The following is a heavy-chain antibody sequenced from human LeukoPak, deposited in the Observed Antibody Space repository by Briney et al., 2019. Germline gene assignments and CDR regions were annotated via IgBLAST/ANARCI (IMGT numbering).Heavy chain of an antibody. Sequence: GGSLRLSCAASGFTFSSYWMSWVRQAPGKGLEWVANIKQDGREKYYVDSVKGRFTISRDNAKNSLYLQMNSLRAEDTAVYYCARDDCSSISCYHNWFDPWGQGTLVTVSS. D-gene: IGHD2-2*01. CDR2: IKQDGREK. J-gene: IGHJ5*02. V-gene: IGHV3-7*01. CDR3: ARDDCSSISCYHNWFDP. CDR1: GFTFSSYW.